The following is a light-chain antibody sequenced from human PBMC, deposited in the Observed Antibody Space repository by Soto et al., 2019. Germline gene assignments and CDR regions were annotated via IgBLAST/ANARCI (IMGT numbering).Light chain of an antibody. V-gene: IGKV2-28*01. CDR1: QGLLHSNGQTF. CDR2: LGS. J-gene: IGKJ2*01. Sequence: DIVMTQSPLSLSVTPGEPASISCRSSQGLLHSNGQTFFDWYLQKPGQSPQLLIYLGSNRASGVPDRFSGSESGTDFTLRISRGEAEDVGLYYCMQALLTPYTFGQGTRLEI. CDR3: MQALLTPYT.